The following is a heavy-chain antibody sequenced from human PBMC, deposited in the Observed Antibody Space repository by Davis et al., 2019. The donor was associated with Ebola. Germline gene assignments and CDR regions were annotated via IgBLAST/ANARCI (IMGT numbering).Heavy chain of an antibody. D-gene: IGHD4-17*01. CDR2: IWYDVSNK. Sequence: PGGSLRLSCAASGFTFSSYGMHWVRPPPRXXXEWLAVIWYDVSNKYYVDSVKGRFTISRDNAKNSLYLQMNSLRAADTAGYYCARDSGDYRSLYYYGMDVWGQGTTVTVSS. CDR1: GFTFSSYG. J-gene: IGHJ6*02. V-gene: IGHV3-33*01. CDR3: ARDSGDYRSLYYYGMDV.